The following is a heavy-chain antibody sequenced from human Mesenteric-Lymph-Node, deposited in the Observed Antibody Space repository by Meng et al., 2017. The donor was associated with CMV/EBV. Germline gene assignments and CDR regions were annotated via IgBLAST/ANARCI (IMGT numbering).Heavy chain of an antibody. J-gene: IGHJ4*02. CDR3: ARGEDLLGYFDY. CDR2: IHYSGNT. D-gene: IGHD1-26*01. V-gene: IGHV4-59*01. Sequence: SETLSLTCTVSGGTLTDFYWSWIRQSPGKGLEWIGYIHYSGNTNYNPSLKSRVTISLNRSKSQFSLRLTAVTAADTAVFYCARGEDLLGYFDYWGQGALVTVSS. CDR1: GGTLTDFY.